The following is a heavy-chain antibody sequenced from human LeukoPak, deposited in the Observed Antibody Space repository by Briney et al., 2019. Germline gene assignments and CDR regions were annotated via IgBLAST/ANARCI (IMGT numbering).Heavy chain of an antibody. CDR1: GFTFDDYA. Sequence: GRSLRLSCAASGFTFDDYAMHWVRQAPGKGLEWVSGISWNSGSIGYADSVKGRFTISRDNAKNSLYLQMNSLRAEDTALYYCAKDGVAAAGTEFADYYYGMDVWGQGTTVTVSS. V-gene: IGHV3-9*01. J-gene: IGHJ6*02. CDR3: AKDGVAAAGTEFADYYYGMDV. D-gene: IGHD6-13*01. CDR2: ISWNSGSI.